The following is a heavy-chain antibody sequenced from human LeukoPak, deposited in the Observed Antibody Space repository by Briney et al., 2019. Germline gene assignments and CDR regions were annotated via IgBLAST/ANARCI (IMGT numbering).Heavy chain of an antibody. D-gene: IGHD4-17*01. V-gene: IGHV3-30*03. CDR2: ISYDGSNK. CDR1: GFTFSSYG. Sequence: PGGSLRLSCAASGFTFSSYGMHWVRQAPGKGLEWVAVISYDGSNKYYADSVKGRFTISRDNSKNTLYLQMNSLRAEDTAVYYCARGTVTTFSYYCYGMDVWGQGTTVTVSS. J-gene: IGHJ6*02. CDR3: ARGTVTTFSYYCYGMDV.